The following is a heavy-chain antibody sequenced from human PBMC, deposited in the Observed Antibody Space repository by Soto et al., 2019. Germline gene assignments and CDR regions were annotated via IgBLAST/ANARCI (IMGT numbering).Heavy chain of an antibody. J-gene: IGHJ5*02. CDR2: IYSSGST. CDR1: GCDITTYY. D-gene: IGHD3-3*01. Sequence: QVQLQESGPGLVKPSETLSLTCTVSGCDITTYYLTWIRQPAGKGLEWIGRIYSSGSTKYKPSLNSRVTMSIDTSRNHCSLRLRSGTAANTVLYYSSGGQRFSGWSDPGGQGPMVTVSS. CDR3: SGGQRFSGWSDP. V-gene: IGHV4-4*07.